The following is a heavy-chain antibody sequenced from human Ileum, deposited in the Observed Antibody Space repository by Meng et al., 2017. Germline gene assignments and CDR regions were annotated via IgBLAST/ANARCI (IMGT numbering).Heavy chain of an antibody. CDR2: IWSDGGNE. J-gene: IGHJ4*02. V-gene: IGHV3-33*01. Sequence: QGQPVAGGGGVVQPGRSRSLSCVASVISFSTSGMHWVRQAPGKGLEWVAMIWSDGGNEYYADSVKGRFTISRDNSKNTVYLQMDSLRAEDTAVYYCARDRGLRDLDHWGQGTLVTVSS. CDR1: VISFSTSG. CDR3: ARDRGLRDLDH. D-gene: IGHD3-10*01.